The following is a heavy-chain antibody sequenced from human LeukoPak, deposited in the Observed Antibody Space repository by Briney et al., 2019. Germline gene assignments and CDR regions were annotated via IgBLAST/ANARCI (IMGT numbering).Heavy chain of an antibody. J-gene: IGHJ4*02. CDR2: IYTGGIT. CDR3: ARHPDSVGAFDY. CDR1: GCSISSYY. D-gene: IGHD1-26*01. V-gene: IGHV4-4*09. Sequence: SETLSLTCAVSGCSISSYYWSWIRQPPGKGLEWIGDIYTGGITNYNASLKSRVTISVDTAKSQFSMRLNSVTAADTAVCYCARHPDSVGAFDYWGQGTLVTVSS.